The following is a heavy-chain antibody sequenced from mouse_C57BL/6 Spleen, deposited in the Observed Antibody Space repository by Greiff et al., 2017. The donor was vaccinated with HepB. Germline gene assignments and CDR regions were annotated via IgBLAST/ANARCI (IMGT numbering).Heavy chain of an antibody. Sequence: VQLKESGPELVKPGASVKISCKASGYSFTDYNMNWVKQSNGKSLEWIGVINPNYGTTSYNQKFKGKATLTVDQSSSTAYMQLNSLTSEDSAVYYGARELTGTRSYAMDYWGQGTSVTVSS. CDR1: GYSFTDYN. D-gene: IGHD4-1*01. V-gene: IGHV1-39*01. J-gene: IGHJ4*01. CDR2: INPNYGTT. CDR3: ARELTGTRSYAMDY.